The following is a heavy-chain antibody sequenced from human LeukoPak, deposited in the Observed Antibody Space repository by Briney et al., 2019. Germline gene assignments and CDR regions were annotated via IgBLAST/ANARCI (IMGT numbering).Heavy chain of an antibody. V-gene: IGHV3-23*01. CDR3: AKALSGRYCSSTSCSPVFDY. Sequence: PGGSLRLSCAASGFTVSSNYMSWVRQAPGKGLEWVSAISGSGGSTYYADSVKGRFTISRDNSKNTLYLQMNSLRAEDTAVYYCAKALSGRYCSSTSCSPVFDYWGQGTLVTVSS. CDR2: ISGSGGST. J-gene: IGHJ4*02. CDR1: GFTVSSNY. D-gene: IGHD2-2*01.